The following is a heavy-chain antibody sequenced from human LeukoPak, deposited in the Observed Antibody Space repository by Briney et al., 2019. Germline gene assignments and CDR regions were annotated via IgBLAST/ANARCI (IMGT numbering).Heavy chain of an antibody. CDR1: GGSISSYY. V-gene: IGHV4-59*01. Sequence: SETLSLTCPVAGGSISSYYWSWNRQPPGKGLEWIGYIYYSGSTNYNPSLKSRVTISVDTSKNQFSLKLSSVTAADTAVYYCARLGAGYDSSGYTTDYWGQGTLVTVSS. J-gene: IGHJ4*02. CDR3: ARLGAGYDSSGYTTDY. D-gene: IGHD3-22*01. CDR2: IYYSGST.